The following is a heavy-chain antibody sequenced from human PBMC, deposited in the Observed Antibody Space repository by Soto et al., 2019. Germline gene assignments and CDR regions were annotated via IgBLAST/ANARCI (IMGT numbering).Heavy chain of an antibody. CDR2: INHSGST. Sequence: PSETLSLTCAVYGGSFSGYYWSWIRQPPGKGLEWIGEINHSGSTNYNPSLKSRVTISVDTSKNQFSLKLSSVTAADTAVYYCARVSSIAVDYWGQGTLVTVSS. CDR3: ARVSSIAVDY. V-gene: IGHV4-34*01. CDR1: GGSFSGYY. D-gene: IGHD6-6*01. J-gene: IGHJ4*02.